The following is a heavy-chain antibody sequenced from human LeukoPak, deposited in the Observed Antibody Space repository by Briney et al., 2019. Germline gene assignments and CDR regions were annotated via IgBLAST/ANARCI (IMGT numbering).Heavy chain of an antibody. Sequence: ASVKVSCKGSGYTFTKYAISWVRQAPGQGLEYMGWIDTNTGNPTYAQGFTGRFVFSLDTSVSTAYLQISSLKAEDSAIYFCANCYDSSGFFAYWGQGTLITVSS. CDR2: IDTNTGNP. V-gene: IGHV7-4-1*02. J-gene: IGHJ4*02. D-gene: IGHD3-22*01. CDR1: GYTFTKYA. CDR3: ANCYDSSGFFAY.